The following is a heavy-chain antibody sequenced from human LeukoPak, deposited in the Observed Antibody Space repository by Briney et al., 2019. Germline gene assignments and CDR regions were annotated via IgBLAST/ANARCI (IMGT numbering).Heavy chain of an antibody. CDR2: IIPIFGTA. J-gene: IGHJ5*02. CDR3: ARGAPYYYDSSGYYYKYNWFDP. CDR1: GGTFSSYA. Sequence: SVKVSCKASGGTFSSYAISRVRQAPGQGLEWMGGIIPIFGTANYAQKFQGRVTITTDESTSTAYMELSSLRSEDTAVYYCARGAPYYYDSSGYYYKYNWFDPWGQGTLVTVSS. V-gene: IGHV1-69*05. D-gene: IGHD3-22*01.